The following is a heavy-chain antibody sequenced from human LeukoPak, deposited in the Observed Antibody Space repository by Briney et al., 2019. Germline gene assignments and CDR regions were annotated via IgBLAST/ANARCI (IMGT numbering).Heavy chain of an antibody. J-gene: IGHJ3*02. V-gene: IGHV3-74*01. CDR2: INSDGSST. CDR1: GFTFSSYW. Sequence: GGSLRLSCAASGFTFSSYWMHWVRQAPGKGLVWVSRINSDGSSTTYADSVKGRFTISRDNAKNTLYLQMNSLRAEDTAVYYCARVPTTVATGGPFDIWGQGTMVTVST. CDR3: ARVPTTVATGGPFDI. D-gene: IGHD4-17*01.